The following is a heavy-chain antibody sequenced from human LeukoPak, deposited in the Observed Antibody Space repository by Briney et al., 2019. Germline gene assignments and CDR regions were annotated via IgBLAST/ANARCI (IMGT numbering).Heavy chain of an antibody. D-gene: IGHD1-26*01. CDR3: ARDTGGVDV. CDR2: ISYDGSNK. CDR1: GFTFSSYA. J-gene: IGHJ6*02. Sequence: GRSLRLSCAASGFTFSSYAMHWVRQAPGKGLEWVAVISYDGSNKYYADSVKGRFTISRDNSKNTLYLQMNSLRAEDTAVYYCARDTGGVDVWGQGTTVTVSS. V-gene: IGHV3-30-3*01.